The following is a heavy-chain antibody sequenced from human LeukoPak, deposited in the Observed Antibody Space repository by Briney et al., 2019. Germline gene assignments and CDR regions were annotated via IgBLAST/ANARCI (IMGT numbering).Heavy chain of an antibody. V-gene: IGHV3-30*02. CDR1: GFTFSNYG. J-gene: IGHJ4*02. CDR3: VKDNPLDY. CDR2: IRYDGNNK. D-gene: IGHD1-14*01. Sequence: GGSLRLSCGASGFTFSNYGMLWVRQAPGKGLEWVAFIRYDGNNKLYADSMKGRFTISRDNSKNTLYLHINSLRAEDTAVYYCVKDNPLDYWGQGTLVIVSS.